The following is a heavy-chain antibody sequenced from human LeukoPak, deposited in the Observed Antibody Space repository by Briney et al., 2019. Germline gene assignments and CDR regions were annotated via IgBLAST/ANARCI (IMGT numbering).Heavy chain of an antibody. D-gene: IGHD2-2*01. CDR1: GFNFYTFW. J-gene: IGHJ5*02. V-gene: IGHV3-7*01. CDR3: ARETVMVVPAAIKSDA. CDR2: IKYDGSGK. Sequence: PGGSLRLSCAASGFNFYTFWMSWVRQAPGKGLEWVANIKYDGSGKYYADSVKGRFTISRDDARKSLFLQMNSLRADDTAIYYCARETVMVVPAAIKSDAWGQGTLVTVS.